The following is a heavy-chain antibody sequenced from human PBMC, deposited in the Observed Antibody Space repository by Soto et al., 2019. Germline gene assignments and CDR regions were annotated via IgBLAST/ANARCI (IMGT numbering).Heavy chain of an antibody. D-gene: IGHD3-10*01. CDR2: IYYSGST. V-gene: IGHV4-39*01. CDR3: ARLNVLLWFGERNPYGMDV. CDR1: CASIRSISHY. Sequence: SVPLSLTCTITCASIRSISHYWGWTRKPPGKGLEWIGSIYYSGSTYYNPSLKSRVTISVDTSKNQFSLKLSSVTAADTAVYYCARLNVLLWFGERNPYGMDVWGQGATVT. J-gene: IGHJ6*02.